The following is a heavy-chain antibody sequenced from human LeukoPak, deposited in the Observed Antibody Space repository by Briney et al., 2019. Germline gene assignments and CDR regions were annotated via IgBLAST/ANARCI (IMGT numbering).Heavy chain of an antibody. CDR2: IYYSGST. D-gene: IGHD3-22*01. J-gene: IGHJ4*02. CDR3: ARSPYDSSGYWVYYFDY. Sequence: SETLSLTCTVSGGSISSYYWSWIRQPPGKGLEWIGYIYYSGSTNYNPSLKSRVTMSVDTSKNQFSLKLSSVTAADTAVYYCARSPYDSSGYWVYYFDYWGQGTLVTVSS. CDR1: GGSISSYY. V-gene: IGHV4-59*12.